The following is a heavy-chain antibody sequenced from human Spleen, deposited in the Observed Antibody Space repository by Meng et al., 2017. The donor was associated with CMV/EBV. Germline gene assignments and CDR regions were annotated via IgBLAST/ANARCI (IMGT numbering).Heavy chain of an antibody. D-gene: IGHD3-3*01. CDR1: GFTFSSFN. Sequence: GESLKISCAASGFTFSSFNMKWVRQAPGKGLEWVSYISSSSSTIYYADSVKGRFTISRDNAKNSLYLQMNSLRAEDTAVYYCARGRERDFWSGYYGGYYYGMDVWGQGTTVTVSS. V-gene: IGHV3-48*04. CDR2: ISSSSSTI. CDR3: ARGRERDFWSGYYGGYYYGMDV. J-gene: IGHJ6*02.